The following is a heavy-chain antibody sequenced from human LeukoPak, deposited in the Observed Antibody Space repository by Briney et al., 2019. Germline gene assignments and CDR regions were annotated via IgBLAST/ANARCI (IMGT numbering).Heavy chain of an antibody. CDR2: IYSSGST. Sequence: SETLSLTCTVSGGSINSYYWSWIRQPPGKGLEWIGYIYSSGSTTFNPFLKSRVTISVDTSKNQFSLKLTSVTAADTAVYYCARDFDNSGRHRFDPWGQGTLVTVSS. CDR1: GGSINSYY. J-gene: IGHJ5*02. CDR3: ARDFDNSGRHRFDP. D-gene: IGHD6-19*01. V-gene: IGHV4-59*01.